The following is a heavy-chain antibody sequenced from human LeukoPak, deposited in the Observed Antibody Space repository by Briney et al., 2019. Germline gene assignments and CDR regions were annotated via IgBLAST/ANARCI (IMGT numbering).Heavy chain of an antibody. Sequence: ASVKVSCKASGYTFTGYYMRWVRQAPGQGLEWMGWINPNSGGTNYAQKFQGRVTMTRDTSISTVYMELSSLRSEDTAVYYCARGPFGSGGWGQGTLVTVSS. D-gene: IGHD3-10*01. CDR2: INPNSGGT. J-gene: IGHJ4*02. V-gene: IGHV1-2*02. CDR3: ARGPFGSGG. CDR1: GYTFTGYY.